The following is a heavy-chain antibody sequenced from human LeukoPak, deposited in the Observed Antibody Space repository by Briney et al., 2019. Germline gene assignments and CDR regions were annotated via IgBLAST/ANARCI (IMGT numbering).Heavy chain of an antibody. CDR2: INPNSGGT. J-gene: IGHJ4*02. CDR3: ATGIFGVVILSC. D-gene: IGHD3-3*01. V-gene: IGHV1-2*02. CDR1: GYTFTGYY. Sequence: GASVKVSCKASGYTFTGYYMHWVRQAPGQGLEWMGWINPNSGGTNYAQKFQGRVTMTEDTSTDTAYMELSSLRSEDTAVYYCATGIFGVVILSCWGQGTLVTVSS.